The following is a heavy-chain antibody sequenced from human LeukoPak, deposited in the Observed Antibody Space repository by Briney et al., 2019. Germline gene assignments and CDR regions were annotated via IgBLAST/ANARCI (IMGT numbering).Heavy chain of an antibody. Sequence: PGGSLRLSCAASGFPFSSYAMSWVRQAPGKGLEWVSAISGSGGSTYYADSVKGRFTISRDNSKNTLYLQMNSLRAEDTAVYYCASPLSRYCSSTSCAIGYWGQGTLVTVSS. CDR1: GFPFSSYA. J-gene: IGHJ4*02. CDR2: ISGSGGST. V-gene: IGHV3-23*01. D-gene: IGHD2-2*01. CDR3: ASPLSRYCSSTSCAIGY.